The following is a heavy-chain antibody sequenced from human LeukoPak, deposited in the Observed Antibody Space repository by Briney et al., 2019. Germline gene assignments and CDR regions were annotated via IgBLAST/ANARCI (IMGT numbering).Heavy chain of an antibody. J-gene: IGHJ4*02. Sequence: PSETLSLTCTVSGGSISNYYWNWIRQPPGKGLEWIGYIYYTGSTNYNPSLKSRVTMSVDTSKNQFSLNLKSVTPEDTAVYYCARDNTASWFGELAHFDYWGQGTLVTVSS. D-gene: IGHD3-10*01. CDR2: IYYTGST. CDR3: ARDNTASWFGELAHFDY. V-gene: IGHV4-59*01. CDR1: GGSISNYY.